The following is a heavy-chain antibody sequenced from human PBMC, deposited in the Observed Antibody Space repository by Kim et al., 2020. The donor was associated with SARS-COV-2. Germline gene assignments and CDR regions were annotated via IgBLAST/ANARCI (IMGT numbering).Heavy chain of an antibody. V-gene: IGHV3-21*01. J-gene: IGHJ6*02. Sequence: EDSMKGRSTLSRDNAKNSLYLQMNSLRAEDTAVYYCARDPLLPVYGMDVWGQGTTVTVSS. CDR3: ARDPLLPVYGMDV.